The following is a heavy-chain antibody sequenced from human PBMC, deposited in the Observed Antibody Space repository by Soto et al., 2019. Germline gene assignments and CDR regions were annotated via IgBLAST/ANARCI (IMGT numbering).Heavy chain of an antibody. CDR1: GGTFSSYA. D-gene: IGHD3-9*01. CDR2: IIPIFGTA. V-gene: IGHV1-69*13. Sequence: SVKVSCKASGGTFSSYAISWVRQAPGQGLEWMGGIIPIFGTANYAQKFQGRVTITADESTSTAYMELSSLRSEDTAVYYCARDGGYDILTGYLRGYYGMDVWGQGTTVTVS. J-gene: IGHJ6*02. CDR3: ARDGGYDILTGYLRGYYGMDV.